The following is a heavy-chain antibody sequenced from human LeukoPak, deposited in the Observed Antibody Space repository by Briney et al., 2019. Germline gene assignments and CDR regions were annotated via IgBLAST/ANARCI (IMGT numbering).Heavy chain of an antibody. Sequence: SETLSLTCTVSGGSFNRNSYYWSWIRQPPGKGLEWIGEIDHSGSTNYNPSLKSRVTISVDTSKNQFSLKLSSVTAADTAVYYCARRIFHDFWSGYSLAFDIWGQGTMVTVSS. J-gene: IGHJ3*02. V-gene: IGHV4-34*01. D-gene: IGHD3-3*01. CDR2: IDHSGST. CDR3: ARRIFHDFWSGYSLAFDI. CDR1: GGSFNRNSYY.